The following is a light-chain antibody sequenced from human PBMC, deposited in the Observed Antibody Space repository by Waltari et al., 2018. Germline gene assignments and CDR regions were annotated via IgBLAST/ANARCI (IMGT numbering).Light chain of an antibody. Sequence: QSALTQPASVSASPGQSITISCTGTSGDIGGSDFVSWYQHHPGRAPKVLIFDVNHRPSGIPARFSGSKSGNTASLTISGLQAEDDADYYCSSPSTNNVFVFGGGTKVTVL. J-gene: IGLJ2*01. CDR1: SGDIGGSDF. CDR2: DVN. V-gene: IGLV2-14*01. CDR3: SSPSTNNVFV.